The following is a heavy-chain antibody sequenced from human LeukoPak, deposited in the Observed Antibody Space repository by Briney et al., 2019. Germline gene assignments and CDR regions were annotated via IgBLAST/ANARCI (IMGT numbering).Heavy chain of an antibody. J-gene: IGHJ4*02. CDR2: IYSGGKV. CDR3: AGRHCSDGGCYFAGADPFDY. CDR1: GFTVSSTY. Sequence: GGSLRLSCAASGFTVSSTYMSWVRQTPGKGLEWVSVIYSGGKVYYIDSVKGRFTISRDTSKNTLYLQMNSLRVEGTAVYFCAGRHCSDGGCYFAGADPFDYWGQGTLVTVSS. D-gene: IGHD2-15*01. V-gene: IGHV3-53*01.